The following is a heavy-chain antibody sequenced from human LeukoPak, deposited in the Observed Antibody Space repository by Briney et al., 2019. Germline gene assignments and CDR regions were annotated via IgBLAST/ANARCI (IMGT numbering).Heavy chain of an antibody. CDR2: IYYSGTT. D-gene: IGHD6-13*01. J-gene: IGHJ4*02. V-gene: IGHV4-39*01. Sequence: ASETLSLTCTVSGGSISSSTYYWGWIRQPPGKGLEWIGTIYYSGTTYYNPSLKGRLTISVGTSKNQFSLKLSSVTAADTAVYYCATDRVTSTWYYFDYWGQGTLVTVSS. CDR3: ATDRVTSTWYYFDY. CDR1: GGSISSSTYY.